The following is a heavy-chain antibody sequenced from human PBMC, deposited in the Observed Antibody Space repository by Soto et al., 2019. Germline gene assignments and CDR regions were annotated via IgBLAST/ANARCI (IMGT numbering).Heavy chain of an antibody. Sequence: QVQLVQSGAEVKKPGSSVKVSCKASGGTFSSYAISWVRQAPGQGLEWMGGIIPIFGTANYAQKFQGRVTITADKATSTAYMELSSLRSEDTAVYYCERGRTRVVPAAIFSSSYYYYGMDVWGQGTTVTVSS. CDR1: GGTFSSYA. D-gene: IGHD2-2*01. CDR2: IIPIFGTA. V-gene: IGHV1-69*06. CDR3: ERGRTRVVPAAIFSSSYYYYGMDV. J-gene: IGHJ6*02.